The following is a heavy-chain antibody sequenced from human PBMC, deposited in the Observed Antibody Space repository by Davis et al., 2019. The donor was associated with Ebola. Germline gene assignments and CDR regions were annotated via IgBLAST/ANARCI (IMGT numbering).Heavy chain of an antibody. Sequence: HTGGSLRLSCADSVITFSSYAMTWVRQAPGKGLVWVSRINGDETITAYADSVKGRFAISRDNTKNTLYLQMNSLRADDTAVFYCVRDSIEGATRFDYWGQGTLVTVSS. D-gene: IGHD1-26*01. J-gene: IGHJ4*02. CDR1: VITFSSYA. CDR3: VRDSIEGATRFDY. CDR2: INGDETIT. V-gene: IGHV3-74*01.